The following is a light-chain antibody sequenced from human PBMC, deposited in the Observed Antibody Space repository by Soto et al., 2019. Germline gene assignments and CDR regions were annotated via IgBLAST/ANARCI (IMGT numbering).Light chain of an antibody. V-gene: IGKV3-15*01. CDR1: QSISSK. Sequence: EIVMTQSPATLFASQGERVTLSCRASQSISSKSAWYQQKPPQATSLIIYGASTRANGIPARFSGSGAGTEFTLTISSLQSEDFAVYYCQQYNNWHPGTFGQGTKVDIK. J-gene: IGKJ1*01. CDR3: QQYNNWHPGT. CDR2: GAS.